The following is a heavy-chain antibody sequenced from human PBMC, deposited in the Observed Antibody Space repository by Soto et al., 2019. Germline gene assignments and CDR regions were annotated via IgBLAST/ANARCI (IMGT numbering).Heavy chain of an antibody. CDR3: AKETAMSTPLY. Sequence: EVHLLESGGGLVQPGGSLRLSCAASGFIFSSYAMSWVRQAPGKGLEWVSGISASGGSTYYADSVKGRFTISRDNSKHTVYLQMNSLRAEDTAVYYCAKETAMSTPLYWGQGTLVTVSS. J-gene: IGHJ4*02. D-gene: IGHD1-1*01. CDR2: ISASGGST. V-gene: IGHV3-23*01. CDR1: GFIFSSYA.